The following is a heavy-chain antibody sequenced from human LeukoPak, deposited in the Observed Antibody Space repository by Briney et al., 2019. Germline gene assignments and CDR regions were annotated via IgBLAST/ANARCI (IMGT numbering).Heavy chain of an antibody. J-gene: IGHJ4*02. CDR3: CRGLQCECSGGTCFLDY. D-gene: IGHD2-15*01. CDR2: IYTSGST. CDR1: GGSISSYY. Sequence: SETLSLTCTVSGGSISSYYWSWIRQPAGKGLEWIGRIYTSGSTNYSPSLKSRVTMSVDTSKNRFSLKLSSVSAAQADGYYHCRGLQCECSGGTCFLDYWGQGTQVTVSS. V-gene: IGHV4-4*07.